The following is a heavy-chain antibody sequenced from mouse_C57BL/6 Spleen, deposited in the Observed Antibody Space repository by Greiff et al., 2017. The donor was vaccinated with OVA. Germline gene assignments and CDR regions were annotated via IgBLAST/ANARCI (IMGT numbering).Heavy chain of an antibody. CDR2: IYPYNGVS. Sequence: VHVKQSGPELVKPGASVKISCKASGYSFTGYYMHWVKQSHGNILDWIGYIYPYNGVSSYNQKFKGKATLTVDKSSSTAYMELRSLTSEDSAVYYCARGGYDDWYFDVWGTGTTVTVSS. CDR1: GYSFTGYY. J-gene: IGHJ1*03. V-gene: IGHV1-31*01. D-gene: IGHD2-2*01. CDR3: ARGGYDDWYFDV.